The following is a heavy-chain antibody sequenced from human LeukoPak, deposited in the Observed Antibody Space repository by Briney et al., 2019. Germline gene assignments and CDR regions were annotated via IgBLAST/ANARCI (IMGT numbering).Heavy chain of an antibody. CDR2: ISWNSGSI. D-gene: IGHD6-19*01. CDR1: GFTFSSYA. CDR3: AKDNRRHYTSGPNPDSLH. J-gene: IGHJ4*02. V-gene: IGHV3-9*01. Sequence: GGSLRLSCAASGFTFSSYAMSWVRQPPGKGLEWVSGISWNSGSIDYADSVKGRFTISRDNAKNSLYLQMNSLRVEDTAFYYCAKDNRRHYTSGPNPDSLHWGQGALVTVSS.